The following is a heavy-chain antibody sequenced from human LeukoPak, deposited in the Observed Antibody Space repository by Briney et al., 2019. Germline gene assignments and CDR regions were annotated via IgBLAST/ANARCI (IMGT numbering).Heavy chain of an antibody. CDR1: GFTFSRSG. J-gene: IGHJ4*02. Sequence: GGTLRLSCAASGFTFSRSGMSWVRRAPGKGLEWVSSISGSGGRTYYADFVQGRFTISRDNSKNTLFLQMNSLRAEDTAVYYCARMYYDILTGYSDYWGQGTLVTVSS. CDR3: ARMYYDILTGYSDY. CDR2: ISGSGGRT. D-gene: IGHD3-9*01. V-gene: IGHV3-23*01.